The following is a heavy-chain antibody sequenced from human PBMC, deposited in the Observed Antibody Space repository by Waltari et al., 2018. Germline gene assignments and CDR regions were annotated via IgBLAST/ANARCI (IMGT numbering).Heavy chain of an antibody. D-gene: IGHD6-13*01. CDR2: VDPEDGET. J-gene: IGHJ3*02. V-gene: IGHV1-69-2*01. CDR1: GYTFPDYY. CDR3: ATADSSSWYGAFDI. Sequence: EVQLVQSGAEVKKPGATVKISCQASGYTFPDYYMHCVQQAPGKGLEWMGRVDPEDGETIYAEKFQGRVTITADTSTDTAYMELSSLRSEDTAVYYCATADSSSWYGAFDIWGQGTMVTVSS.